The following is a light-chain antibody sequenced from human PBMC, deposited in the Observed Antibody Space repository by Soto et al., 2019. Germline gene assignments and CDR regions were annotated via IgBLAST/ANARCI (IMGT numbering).Light chain of an antibody. J-gene: IGKJ4*01. Sequence: IQLTQSPSSLSASVGDRVAITCRASEGISPYLAWYQEKPGKVPKLLIDTASTLQNGVPSRFSGSGSGTDFTLTISSPQPEDFATYYCLQLKRYPLTFGGGTRVEIK. V-gene: IGKV1-9*01. CDR3: LQLKRYPLT. CDR2: TAS. CDR1: EGISPY.